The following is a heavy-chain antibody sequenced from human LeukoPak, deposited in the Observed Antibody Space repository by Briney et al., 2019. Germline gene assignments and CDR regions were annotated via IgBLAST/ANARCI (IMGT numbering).Heavy chain of an antibody. D-gene: IGHD3-22*01. J-gene: IGHJ4*02. V-gene: IGHV3-30*03. CDR3: ATLQGRYDSSPRDY. CDR2: ISYDGSNK. CDR1: GFTFSSYG. Sequence: PGGSLRLSCAASGFTFSSYGMHWVRQAPGKGLEWVAVISYDGSNKYYADSVKGRFTISRDNSKNTLYLQMNSLRAEDTAVYYCATLQGRYDSSPRDYWGQGTLVTVSS.